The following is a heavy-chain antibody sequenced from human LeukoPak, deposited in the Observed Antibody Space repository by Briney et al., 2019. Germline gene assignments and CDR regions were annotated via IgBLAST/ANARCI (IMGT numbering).Heavy chain of an antibody. V-gene: IGHV4-4*07. CDR3: ARGYGAATREAFDI. CDR2: IYSSGST. J-gene: IGHJ3*02. CDR1: GGSLSSYY. D-gene: IGHD4/OR15-4a*01. Sequence: SETLSLTCTVSGGSLSSYYWSWIRQPAGKGLEWIGRIYSSGSTDYSPSLKSRVTMSVDTSKNQFSLQLFSVTAADTALYYCARGYGAATREAFDIWGQGTLVTVSS.